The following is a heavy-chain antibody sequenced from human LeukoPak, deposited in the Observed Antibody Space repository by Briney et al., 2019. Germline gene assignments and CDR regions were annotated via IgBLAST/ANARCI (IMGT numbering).Heavy chain of an antibody. V-gene: IGHV4-34*01. CDR2: INHSGST. D-gene: IGHD3-16*02. CDR1: GGSFSGYY. CDR3: ARGWGYYDYVWGSYRLQLFDY. Sequence: SETLSLTCAVYGGSFSGYYWSWIRQPPGKGLEWIGEINHSGSTNCNPSLKSRVTISVDTSKNQFSLKLSSVTAADTAVYYCARGWGYYDYVWGSYRLQLFDYWGQGTLVTVSS. J-gene: IGHJ4*02.